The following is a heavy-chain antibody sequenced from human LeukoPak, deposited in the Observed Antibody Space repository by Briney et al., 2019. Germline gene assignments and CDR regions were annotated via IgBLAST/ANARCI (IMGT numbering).Heavy chain of an antibody. V-gene: IGHV3-74*01. Sequence: LGGSLRLSCAASGFTFSSYWMHWVRQAPGNGLVWVSRINSDGSSTSYADSVKGRFTISRDNAKNTLYLQMNGLRAEDTAVYYCARDRGERPFDYWGQGTLVAVSS. J-gene: IGHJ4*02. CDR3: ARDRGERPFDY. CDR1: GFTFSSYW. CDR2: INSDGSST. D-gene: IGHD1-1*01.